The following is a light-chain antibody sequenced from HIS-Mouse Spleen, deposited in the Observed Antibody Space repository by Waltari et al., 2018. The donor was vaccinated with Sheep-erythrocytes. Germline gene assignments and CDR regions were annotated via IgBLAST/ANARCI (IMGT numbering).Light chain of an antibody. V-gene: IGLV2-11*01. J-gene: IGLJ1*01. CDR1: SSDVGGYNY. CDR2: DVS. CDR3: CSYAGSYNHV. Sequence: QSALTQPRSVSGSPGQSVTISCTGTSSDVGGYNYVSWYQQHPGKAPKLMIYDVSSRPSGVPDRFSGSKSGNTASLTISVLQAEDEADYYCCSYAGSYNHVFATGTKVTVL.